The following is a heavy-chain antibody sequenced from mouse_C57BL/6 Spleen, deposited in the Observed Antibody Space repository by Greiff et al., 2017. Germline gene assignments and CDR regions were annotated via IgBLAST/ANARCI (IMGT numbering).Heavy chain of an antibody. V-gene: IGHV1-61*01. CDR3: ARGELGGESFLYYAMDY. Sequence: VQLQQPGAELVRPGSSVKLSCKASGYTFTSYWMDWVKQRPGQGLEWIGNIYPSDSETHYNQKFKDKATLTVDKSSSTAYMQLSSLTSEYSAVYDCARGELGGESFLYYAMDYWGQGTSVTVSS. D-gene: IGHD4-1*01. CDR1: GYTFTSYW. CDR2: IYPSDSET. J-gene: IGHJ4*01.